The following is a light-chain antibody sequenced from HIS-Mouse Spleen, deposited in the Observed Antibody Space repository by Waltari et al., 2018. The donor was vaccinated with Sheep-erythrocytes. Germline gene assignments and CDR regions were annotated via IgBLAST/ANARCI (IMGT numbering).Light chain of an antibody. CDR1: RGSIARNY. V-gene: IGLV6-57*04. CDR2: EEN. CDR3: QSYDSSNHGV. J-gene: IGLJ3*02. Sequence: NFMLTQPHSVSESPGKTVTISCTRSRGSIARNYLQWSQQRPGSAPTTVIYEENQRPSGVPDRFSGSIDSSSDSASLTISGLKTEDEADYYCQSYDSSNHGVFGGGTKLTVL.